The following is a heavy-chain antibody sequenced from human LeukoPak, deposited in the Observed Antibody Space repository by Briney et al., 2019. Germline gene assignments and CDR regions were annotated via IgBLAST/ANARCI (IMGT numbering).Heavy chain of an antibody. CDR3: AKKEGDTYSSCYMDV. J-gene: IGHJ6*03. D-gene: IGHD2-15*01. V-gene: IGHV3-23*01. CDR2: IIGSGGTT. Sequence: GGSLRLSCAASGFSFGSFAMSWVRQAPGKGLEWVSGIIGSGGTTFYADSVKGRFTISRDNSKNTLYLQMNSLRAEDTAIYYCAKKEGDTYSSCYMDVWGKGTTVTVSS. CDR1: GFSFGSFA.